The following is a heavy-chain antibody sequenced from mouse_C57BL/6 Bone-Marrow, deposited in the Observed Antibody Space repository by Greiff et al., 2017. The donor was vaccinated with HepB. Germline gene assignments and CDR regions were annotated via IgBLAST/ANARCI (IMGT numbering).Heavy chain of an antibody. CDR1: GFTFNTYA. D-gene: IGHD2-2*01. CDR2: IRSKSSNYAT. J-gene: IGHJ1*03. V-gene: IGHV10-3*01. CDR3: ERDRLRRETGYFDV. Sequence: DVMLVESGGGLVQPKGTLKLTCAASGFTFNTYAMHWVRQAPGKGLEWVARIRSKSSNYATYYADSVKDRFTISRDASQSMLYLQMNNLKTEDTAMYYCERDRLRRETGYFDVWGTGTTVTVSS.